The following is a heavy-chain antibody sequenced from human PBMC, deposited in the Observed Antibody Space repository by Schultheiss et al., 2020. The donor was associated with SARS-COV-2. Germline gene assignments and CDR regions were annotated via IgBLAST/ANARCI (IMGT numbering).Heavy chain of an antibody. J-gene: IGHJ6*02. CDR2: IYSGGST. V-gene: IGHV3-66*01. CDR1: GFTFDDYA. CDR3: ARYVDTAMVPYYYYYGMDV. D-gene: IGHD5-18*01. Sequence: GGSLRLSCAASGFTFDDYAMHWVRQAPGKGLEWVSVIYSGGSTYYADSVKGRFTISRDNSKNTLYLQMNSLRAEDTAVYYCARYVDTAMVPYYYYYGMDVWGQGTTVTVSS.